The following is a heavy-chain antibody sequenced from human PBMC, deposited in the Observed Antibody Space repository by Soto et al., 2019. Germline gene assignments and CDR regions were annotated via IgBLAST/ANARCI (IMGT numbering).Heavy chain of an antibody. CDR3: ARHSDGIIAVAGTDWFDP. J-gene: IGHJ5*02. CDR1: GGSISSSSYY. D-gene: IGHD6-19*01. CDR2: IYYSGST. Sequence: SETLSLTCTVSGGSISSSSYYWGWIRQPPGKGLEWIGSIYYSGSTYYNPSLKSRVTISVDTSKNQFSLKLSSVTAADTAVYYCARHSDGIIAVAGTDWFDPWGQGTLVTVSS. V-gene: IGHV4-39*01.